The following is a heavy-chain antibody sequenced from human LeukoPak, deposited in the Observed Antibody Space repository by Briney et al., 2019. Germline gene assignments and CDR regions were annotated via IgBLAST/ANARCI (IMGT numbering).Heavy chain of an antibody. D-gene: IGHD3-10*01. CDR1: GFSISNDW. CDR2: VKSRSAGKTT. J-gene: IGHJ4*02. V-gene: IGHV3-15*01. Sequence: GGSLRLSCAASGFSISNDWMSWVRQAPGKGLEWVARVKSRSAGKTTDYAAPVKGRFTISRDDSKNTLYLQMNSLKTEDTAVYYCTLIQGWGSGSYYRDFWGQGTLVTASS. CDR3: TLIQGWGSGSYYRDF.